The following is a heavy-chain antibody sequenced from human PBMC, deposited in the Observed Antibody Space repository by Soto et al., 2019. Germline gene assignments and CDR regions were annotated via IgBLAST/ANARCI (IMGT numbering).Heavy chain of an antibody. V-gene: IGHV1-46*01. CDR2: INPSGGST. CDR3: ASNPYTRYDLYFFDH. D-gene: IGHD5-12*01. J-gene: IGHJ4*02. CDR1: GYTFTSYY. Sequence: ASVKVSCKASGYTFTSYYMHWVRQAPGQGLEWMGIINPSGGSTSYAQKFQGRVTMTRDTATSTVYMELSSLRSEDTAVYYCASNPYTRYDLYFFDHWGKGTLVIVSS.